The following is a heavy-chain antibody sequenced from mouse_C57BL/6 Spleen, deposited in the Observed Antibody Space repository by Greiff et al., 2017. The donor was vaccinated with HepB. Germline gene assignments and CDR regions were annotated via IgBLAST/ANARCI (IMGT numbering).Heavy chain of an antibody. Sequence: QVQLQHPGAELVKPGASVKMSCKASGYTFTSYWITWVKQRPGQGLEWIGDIYPGSGSTNYNEKFKSKATLTVDTSSSTAYMQLSSLTSEDSAVYYCAGGYGYDGDAMDYWGQGTSVTVSS. CDR1: GYTFTSYW. D-gene: IGHD2-2*01. V-gene: IGHV1-55*01. CDR3: AGGYGYDGDAMDY. CDR2: IYPGSGST. J-gene: IGHJ4*01.